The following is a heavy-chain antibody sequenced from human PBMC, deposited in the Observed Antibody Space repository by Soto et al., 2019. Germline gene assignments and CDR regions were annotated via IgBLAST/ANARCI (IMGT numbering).Heavy chain of an antibody. CDR3: ARDKAPYSSGWYYFDY. CDR2: ISYDGSNT. CDR1: GFSFGSYA. V-gene: IGHV3-30-3*01. J-gene: IGHJ4*02. D-gene: IGHD6-19*01. Sequence: GGSLRLSCAASGFSFGSYAMHWVRQAPGKGLEWVAVISYDGSNTYYADSVKGRFTISRDNSKNTVYMQMNSLRSEDTALYYCARDKAPYSSGWYYFDYWGQGTLVTVSS.